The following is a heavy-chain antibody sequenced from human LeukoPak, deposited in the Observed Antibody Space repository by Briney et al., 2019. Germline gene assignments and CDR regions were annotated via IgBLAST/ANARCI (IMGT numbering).Heavy chain of an antibody. Sequence: PSETLSLTCTVSGYSISSGYYWGWIRQSPGKGLEWIGSIYHSGSTYYNPSLTSRVTISVDTSENQFSLMLNSVTAADTAVYYCARHVLVGWVRGSDYFDSWGQGTLVTVSS. CDR3: ARHVLVGWVRGSDYFDS. CDR1: GYSISSGYY. J-gene: IGHJ4*02. CDR2: IYHSGST. V-gene: IGHV4-38-2*02. D-gene: IGHD3-10*01.